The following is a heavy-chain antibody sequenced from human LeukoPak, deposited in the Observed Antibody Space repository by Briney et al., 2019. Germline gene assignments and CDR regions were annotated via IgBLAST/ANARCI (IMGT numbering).Heavy chain of an antibody. V-gene: IGHV3-30-3*01. D-gene: IGHD2-2*01. Sequence: GGSLRLSCAASGFTFSSYAMHWVRQAPGKGLEWVAVISYDGSNKYYADSVKGRFTISRDNSKNTLYLQMNSLRAEDTAVYYCARDTPAASIAEYFQHWGQGTLVTVSS. CDR1: GFTFSSYA. CDR3: ARDTPAASIAEYFQH. CDR2: ISYDGSNK. J-gene: IGHJ1*01.